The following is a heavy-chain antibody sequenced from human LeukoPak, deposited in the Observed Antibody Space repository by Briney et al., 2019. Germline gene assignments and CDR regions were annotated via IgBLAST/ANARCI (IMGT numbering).Heavy chain of an antibody. J-gene: IGHJ4*02. Sequence: SETLSLTCTVSGGSISSGGYYWSWIRQPPGKGLEWIGYIYHSGSTNYNPSLTSQVTISVDTSKNQFSLRLSSVTAADTAMYYCARVPGYCSSASCSSFDCWGQGTLVTVSS. CDR3: ARVPGYCSSASCSSFDC. CDR2: IYHSGST. V-gene: IGHV4-30-2*01. D-gene: IGHD2-2*01. CDR1: GGSISSGGYY.